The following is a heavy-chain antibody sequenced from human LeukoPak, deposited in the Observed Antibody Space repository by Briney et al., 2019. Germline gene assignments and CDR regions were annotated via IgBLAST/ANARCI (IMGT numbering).Heavy chain of an antibody. Sequence: PSETLSLTCTVSGGSISSGGYYWSWIRQPPGKGLEWIGYIYHSGSTYYNPSLKSRVTISVDRSKNQFSLKLSSVTAADTAVYYCARDLYGGNSLLHWYFDLWGRGTLVTVSS. CDR1: GGSISSGGYY. D-gene: IGHD4-23*01. V-gene: IGHV4-30-2*01. CDR3: ARDLYGGNSLLHWYFDL. CDR2: IYHSGST. J-gene: IGHJ2*01.